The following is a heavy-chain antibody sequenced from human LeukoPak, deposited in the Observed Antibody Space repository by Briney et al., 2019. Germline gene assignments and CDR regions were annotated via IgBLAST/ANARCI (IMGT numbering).Heavy chain of an antibody. D-gene: IGHD4-17*01. CDR1: GFTFSSYA. CDR3: AKDLGDYGDYTYGY. CDR2: ISGSGGST. J-gene: IGHJ4*02. Sequence: GGSLRLSCAASGFTFSSYAMSWVRQAPGKGLEWVSAISGSGGSTYYADSVKGRFTISRDNSKNTLYLQMNSLRAEDTAVYYCAKDLGDYGDYTYGYWGQGTLVTVSS. V-gene: IGHV3-23*01.